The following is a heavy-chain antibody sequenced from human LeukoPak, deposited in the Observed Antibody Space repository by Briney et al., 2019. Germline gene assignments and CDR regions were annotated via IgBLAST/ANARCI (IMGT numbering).Heavy chain of an antibody. Sequence: PGRSLRLSCAASGFTFSSYGMHWVRQAPGEGLEWVAVIWYDGSNKYYADSVKGRFPISRDNSKNTLYLQMNSLRAEDTAVYCCARAYRSGWFDYWGQGNLVTVSS. CDR2: IWYDGSNK. V-gene: IGHV3-33*01. CDR3: ARAYRSGWFDY. D-gene: IGHD6-19*01. J-gene: IGHJ4*02. CDR1: GFTFSSYG.